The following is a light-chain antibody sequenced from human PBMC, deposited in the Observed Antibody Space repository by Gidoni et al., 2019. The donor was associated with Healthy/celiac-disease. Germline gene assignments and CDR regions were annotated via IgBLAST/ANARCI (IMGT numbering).Light chain of an antibody. CDR3: QQRSSWPWT. J-gene: IGKJ1*01. V-gene: IGKV3-11*01. Sequence: EIVLTQSPATLSLSPGERATLSCRASQSVGSFLAWYQQKPGQAPRILIYDASNRATGIPGRFSGSGSGTDFALTISSLAPEDFAVYYCQQRSSWPWTFGQXTKVEIK. CDR1: QSVGSF. CDR2: DAS.